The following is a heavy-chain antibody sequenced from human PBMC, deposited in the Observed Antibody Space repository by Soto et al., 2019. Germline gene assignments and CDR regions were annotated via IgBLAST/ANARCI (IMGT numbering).Heavy chain of an antibody. V-gene: IGHV4-39*01. CDR2: IYYSGST. Sequence: PSETLSLTCTVSGGSISSSSYYWGWIRQPPGKGLEWIGSIYYSGSTYYNPSLKSRVTISVDTSKNQFSLKLSSVTAADTAVYYCARLRMPGLSYFDYWGQGTLVTVSS. CDR1: GGSISSSSYY. J-gene: IGHJ4*02. D-gene: IGHD2-2*01. CDR3: ARLRMPGLSYFDY.